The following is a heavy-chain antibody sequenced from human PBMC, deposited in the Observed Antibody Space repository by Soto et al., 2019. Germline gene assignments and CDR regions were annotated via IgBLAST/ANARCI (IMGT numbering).Heavy chain of an antibody. CDR1: GGSISSGGYS. CDR3: ARVGYYYESSGYSTHPYVDY. J-gene: IGHJ4*02. D-gene: IGHD3-22*01. CDR2: IYHSGST. Sequence: PSETLSLTCAVSGGSISSGGYSWSWIRQPPGKGLEWIGYIYHSGSTYYNPSLKSRVTISVDRSMNQFSLKLSSVTAADTAVYYCARVGYYYESSGYSTHPYVDYWGQGTLVTVSS. V-gene: IGHV4-30-2*01.